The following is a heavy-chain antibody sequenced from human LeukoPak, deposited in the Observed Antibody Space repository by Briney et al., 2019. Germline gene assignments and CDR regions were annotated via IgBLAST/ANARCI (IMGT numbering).Heavy chain of an antibody. Sequence: ASVKVPCKASGYTFTSYGIRWVRQAPGQGLDWMGWISAYNGNTNYAQKLQGRVTMTTDTSTSTAYMELRSLRSDDTAVYYCARLSLGYCSSTSCYASDYWGQGTLVTVSS. CDR1: GYTFTSYG. CDR3: ARLSLGYCSSTSCYASDY. J-gene: IGHJ4*02. V-gene: IGHV1-18*04. CDR2: ISAYNGNT. D-gene: IGHD2-2*01.